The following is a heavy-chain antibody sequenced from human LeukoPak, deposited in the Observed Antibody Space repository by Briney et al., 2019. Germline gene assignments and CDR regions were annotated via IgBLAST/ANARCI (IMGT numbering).Heavy chain of an antibody. Sequence: PGGSLRLSCAASGFTFSSYAMNWVRQAPGKGLEWVSSISSSSSYIYYADSVKGRFTISRDNAKNSLYLQMNSLRAEDTAVYYCVRERNYYGSGSPLDYWGQGTLVTVSS. CDR1: GFTFSSYA. V-gene: IGHV3-21*01. CDR3: VRERNYYGSGSPLDY. CDR2: ISSSSSYI. J-gene: IGHJ4*02. D-gene: IGHD3-10*01.